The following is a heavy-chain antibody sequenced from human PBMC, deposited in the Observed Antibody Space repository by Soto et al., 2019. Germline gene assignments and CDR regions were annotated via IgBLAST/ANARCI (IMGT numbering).Heavy chain of an antibody. D-gene: IGHD1-1*01. V-gene: IGHV1-18*04. Sequence: ASVKVSCKASGYTFTSYGISWVRQAPGQGLEWMGWISAYNGNTNYAQKLQGRVTMTTDTSTGTAYMELRSLRSDDTAVYYCARVLASAGNSDDCDSGGHGPLVTVS. J-gene: IGHJ5*01. CDR1: GYTFTSYG. CDR3: ARVLASAGNSDDCDS. CDR2: ISAYNGNT.